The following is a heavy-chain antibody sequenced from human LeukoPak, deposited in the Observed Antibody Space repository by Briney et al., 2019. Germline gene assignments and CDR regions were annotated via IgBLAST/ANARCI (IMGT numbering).Heavy chain of an antibody. V-gene: IGHV3-23*01. J-gene: IGHJ5*01. CDR3: AKAGARGNVNWFDS. CDR2: ISGSGGYT. Sequence: GGSLRLSCAASGFTFSTYAMSWVRQAPGKGLEWVSAISGSGGYTFYADSVKGRFTISRDNSKNTLYLQMNSLRAEDTAVYYCAKAGARGNVNWFDSWGQGTLVTVSS. CDR1: GFTFSTYA. D-gene: IGHD1-1*01.